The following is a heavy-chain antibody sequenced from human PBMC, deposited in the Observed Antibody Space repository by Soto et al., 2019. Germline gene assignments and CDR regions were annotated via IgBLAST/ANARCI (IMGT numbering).Heavy chain of an antibody. V-gene: IGHV4-34*01. CDR3: ARGRSRLVHHHRFDY. D-gene: IGHD3-9*01. CDR1: GGSFSGYY. Sequence: QVQLQQWGAGLLKPSETLSLTCAVYGGSFSGYYWSWIRQPPGKGLEWTGEINHSGSTNYNPSLKGRGTTSGDTYKNQCSLKLRSVTAADTAVYYCARGRSRLVHHHRFDYWGQGTLVTVSS. CDR2: INHSGST. J-gene: IGHJ4*02.